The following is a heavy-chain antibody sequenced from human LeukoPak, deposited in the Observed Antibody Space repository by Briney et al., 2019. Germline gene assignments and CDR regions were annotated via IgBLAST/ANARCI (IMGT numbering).Heavy chain of an antibody. CDR1: GGSISSYY. Sequence: SETLSLTYTVSGGSISSYYWSWIRQPPGKGLEWIGYIYYSGSTNYNPSLKSRVTISVDTSKNQFSLKLSSVTAADTAVYYCARGWYYDFWSGYGGYYFDYWGQGTLVTVSS. CDR2: IYYSGST. J-gene: IGHJ4*02. CDR3: ARGWYYDFWSGYGGYYFDY. V-gene: IGHV4-59*01. D-gene: IGHD3-3*01.